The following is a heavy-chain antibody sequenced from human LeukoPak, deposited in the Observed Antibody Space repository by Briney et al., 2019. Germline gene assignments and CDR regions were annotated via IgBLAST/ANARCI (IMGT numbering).Heavy chain of an antibody. CDR1: GFTFSSYS. CDR2: ISSSSSYI. CDR3: ARDSRRYFDY. V-gene: IGHV3-21*01. J-gene: IGHJ4*02. Sequence: PGGSLRLSCAASGFTFSSYSMNWVRQAPGKGLEWVSSISSSSSYIYYADSVKGRFTISRDNAKNSLYLQMDSLRAEDTAVYYCARDSRRYFDYWGQGTLVTVSS.